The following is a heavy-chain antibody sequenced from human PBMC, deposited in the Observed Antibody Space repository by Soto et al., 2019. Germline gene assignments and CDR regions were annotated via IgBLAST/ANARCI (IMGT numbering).Heavy chain of an antibody. D-gene: IGHD3-22*01. CDR3: ARGETYYYDSSGYYRGPSLWYFDL. J-gene: IGHJ2*01. V-gene: IGHV1-8*02. CDR1: GYTFTTTY. CDR2: ISAYNGKT. Sequence: ASVKVSCKASGYTFTTTYITWVRQAPGQGLEWMGWISAYNGKTKYARIFEGRVTMTRNTSISTAYMELSSLRSEDTAVYYCARGETYYYDSSGYYRGPSLWYFDLWGRGTLVTVSS.